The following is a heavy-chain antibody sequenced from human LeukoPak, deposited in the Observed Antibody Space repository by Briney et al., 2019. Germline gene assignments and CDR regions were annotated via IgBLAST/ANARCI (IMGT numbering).Heavy chain of an antibody. CDR1: GFTFSSYG. CDR2: IRYDGSNI. V-gene: IGHV3-30*02. J-gene: IGHJ4*02. D-gene: IGHD1-14*01. Sequence: GGSLRLSCAASGFTFSSYGMHWVGQAPGKGLEWVAFIRYDGSNIHYADSVKGRFTISRDNSKNTLYLQMNSLRAEDTAVYYCASQKEPATSFDYWGQGTLVTVSS. CDR3: ASQKEPATSFDY.